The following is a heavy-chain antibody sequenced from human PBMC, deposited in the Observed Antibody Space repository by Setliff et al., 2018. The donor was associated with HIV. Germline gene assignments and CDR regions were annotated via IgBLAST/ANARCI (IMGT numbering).Heavy chain of an antibody. V-gene: IGHV3-11*01. D-gene: IGHD2-8*02. Sequence: PGGSLRLSCVASGFTFSDSFMSWIRQAPGKGLEWVSYISDTGNTINYADSVKGRFTISRDNAKYSLYLQMNSLRVEDTAVYYCARDGEEYVYGWYWWADYYYYGMDVWGQGTTVTVSS. CDR3: ARDGEEYVYGWYWWADYYYYGMDV. CDR1: GFTFSDSF. J-gene: IGHJ6*02. CDR2: ISDTGNTI.